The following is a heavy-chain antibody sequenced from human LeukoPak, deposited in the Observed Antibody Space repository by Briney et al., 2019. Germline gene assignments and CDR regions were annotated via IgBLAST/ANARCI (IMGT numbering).Heavy chain of an antibody. CDR3: ARAQGLQPNFDY. D-gene: IGHD5-24*01. CDR1: GGTFSSYA. Sequence: SVKVSCKASGGTFSSYAISWVRQAPGQGLEWMGRIIPILGIANYAQKFQGRVTITADKSTSTAYMELSSLRSEDTAVYYCARAQGLQPNFDYWGQGALVTASS. V-gene: IGHV1-69*04. J-gene: IGHJ4*02. CDR2: IIPILGIA.